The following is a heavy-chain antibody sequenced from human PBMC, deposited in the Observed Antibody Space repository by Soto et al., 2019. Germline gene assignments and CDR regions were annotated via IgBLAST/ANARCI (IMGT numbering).Heavy chain of an antibody. V-gene: IGHV3-23*01. Sequence: GGSLRLSCAASGFTFSNYAMSWVRQAPGKGLEWVAAITGGGGSTYYADSAKGRFTISRDNSKNTLYLQMNSLRAEDTAVYYSARGPGGPDGPGDYWGQGTLVTVSS. CDR2: ITGGGGST. CDR3: ARGPGGPDGPGDY. J-gene: IGHJ4*02. CDR1: GFTFSNYA. D-gene: IGHD2-15*01.